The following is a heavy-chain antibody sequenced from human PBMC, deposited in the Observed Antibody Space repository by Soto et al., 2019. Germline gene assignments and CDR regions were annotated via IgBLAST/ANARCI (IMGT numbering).Heavy chain of an antibody. CDR3: ARETSRLDSSGLGI. V-gene: IGHV4-4*02. J-gene: IGHJ3*02. CDR1: GGSISSSNW. CDR2: IYHSGRT. D-gene: IGHD3-22*01. Sequence: QVQLQESGPGLVKPSGTLSLTCAVSGGSISSSNWWSWVRQPPGKGLEWIGEIYHSGRTNYNTSHKRRVTTSVNKSKNQFSLKLSSVTAADTAVYYCARETSRLDSSGLGIWGQGTMVTVSS.